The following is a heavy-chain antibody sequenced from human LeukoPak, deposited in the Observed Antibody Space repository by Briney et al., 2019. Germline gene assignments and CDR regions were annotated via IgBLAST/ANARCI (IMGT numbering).Heavy chain of an antibody. V-gene: IGHV3-30*02. CDR3: AKTSCSTTSCPGDY. CDR1: GFTFATYG. D-gene: IGHD2-2*01. CDR2: TRYDGSNK. J-gene: IGHJ4*02. Sequence: PGGSLRLSCAASGFTFATYGMHWVRQVPGKGLEWVAFTRYDGSNKYYVDSVKGRFTISRDNSKNTLYLQMNSLRAEDTALYYCAKTSCSTTSCPGDYWGQGTLVTVSS.